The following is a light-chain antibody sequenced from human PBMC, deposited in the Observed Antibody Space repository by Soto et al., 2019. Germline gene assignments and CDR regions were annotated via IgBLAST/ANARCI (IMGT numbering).Light chain of an antibody. V-gene: IGKV3-15*01. CDR1: RSVSSN. CDR3: QQYNNWPSLFT. CDR2: GAS. Sequence: EIVMTQSPATLSVSPGERATLSCRASRSVSSNLAWYQQKPGQAPRLLIYGASTRATGIPARFSGSGSGTEFTLTISRLQSEDFAVYYCQQYNNWPSLFTFGPGTKVDIK. J-gene: IGKJ3*01.